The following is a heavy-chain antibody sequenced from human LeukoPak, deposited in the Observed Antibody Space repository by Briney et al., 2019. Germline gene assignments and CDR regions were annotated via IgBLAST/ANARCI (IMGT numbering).Heavy chain of an antibody. CDR1: RFAFSAYA. Sequence: GGPLRLSCAASRFAFSAYAMTWVRQAPGKGLEWVSSITGSGAGTSYADSVKGRFTISRDNSKNTLYLQMNNLRAEDTAVYYCAKGGLNDAFDIWGQGTMVTVSS. CDR3: AKGGLNDAFDI. V-gene: IGHV3-23*01. CDR2: ITGSGAGT. J-gene: IGHJ3*02. D-gene: IGHD3/OR15-3a*01.